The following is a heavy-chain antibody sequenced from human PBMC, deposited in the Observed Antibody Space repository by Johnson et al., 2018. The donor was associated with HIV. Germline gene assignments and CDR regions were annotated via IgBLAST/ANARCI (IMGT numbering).Heavy chain of an antibody. CDR2: IYSGGST. J-gene: IGHJ3*02. Sequence: VQLVESGGGLVQPGGSLRLSCAASGFTVSSNYMSWVRQAPGKGLEWVSVIYSGGSTYYADSVKGRFTISRDNSKNTLYRHMNSLRAEDTAVYYCASPGTVVTGLAFDIWGQGTMVTVSS. CDR3: ASPGTVVTGLAFDI. CDR1: GFTVSSNY. D-gene: IGHD4-23*01. V-gene: IGHV3-66*02.